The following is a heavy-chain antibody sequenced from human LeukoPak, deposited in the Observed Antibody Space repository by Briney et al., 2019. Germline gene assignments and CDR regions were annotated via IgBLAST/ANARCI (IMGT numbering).Heavy chain of an antibody. CDR1: GGSISSYY. CDR2: IYYSGST. CDR3: ARVRPQYYYDSSGYCFDY. Sequence: SETLSLTCTVSGGSISSYYSSCIRQPPGKGLEWIGYIYYSGSTNYNPSLKSRVTISVDTSKKQFSLKLSSVTAADTAVYYCARVRPQYYYDSSGYCFDYWGQGTLVTVSS. D-gene: IGHD3-22*01. V-gene: IGHV4-59*01. J-gene: IGHJ4*02.